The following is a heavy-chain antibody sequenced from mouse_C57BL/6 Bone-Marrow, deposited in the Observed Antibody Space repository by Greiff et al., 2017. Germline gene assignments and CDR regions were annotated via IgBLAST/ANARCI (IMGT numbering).Heavy chain of an antibody. D-gene: IGHD1-1*01. J-gene: IGHJ2*01. CDR1: GFTFSSYT. Sequence: EVMLVESGGGLVKPGGSLKLSCAASGFTFSSYTMSWVRQTPEKRLEWVATISGGGGNTYYTDSVKGRFSISRDNAKNTLYLQMSSLRSEDTALYDCAREVYYYGSSYGYWGQGTTLTVSS. V-gene: IGHV5-9*01. CDR3: AREVYYYGSSYGY. CDR2: ISGGGGNT.